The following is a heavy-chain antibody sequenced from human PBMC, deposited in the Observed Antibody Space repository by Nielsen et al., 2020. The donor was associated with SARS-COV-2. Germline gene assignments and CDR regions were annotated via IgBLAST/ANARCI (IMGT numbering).Heavy chain of an antibody. CDR3: AKDGHSSGWYGAPDY. CDR2: ISWSSGSI. Sequence: SLKISCAASGFTFDDYAMHWVRQAPGKGLEWVSGISWSSGSIGYADSVKGRFTIFRDNAKNSLYLQMNSLRAEDTALYYCAKDGHSSGWYGAPDYWGQGTLVTVSS. J-gene: IGHJ4*02. CDR1: GFTFDDYA. V-gene: IGHV3-9*01. D-gene: IGHD6-19*01.